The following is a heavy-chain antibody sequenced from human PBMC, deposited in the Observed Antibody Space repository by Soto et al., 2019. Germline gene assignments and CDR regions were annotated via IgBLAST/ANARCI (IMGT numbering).Heavy chain of an antibody. Sequence: SETLSLTCTAYGESFNGYYWSWIRQPPGKGLEWIGEIHHSGSTNYNPSLKSRVTFSIDTSKRQFSLKVRSVTAADTAVYYCARGKRGSSWYGGEEKYYYYGMDVWGQGTPVTVS. J-gene: IGHJ6*02. CDR1: GESFNGYY. CDR3: ARGKRGSSWYGGEEKYYYYGMDV. V-gene: IGHV4-34*01. CDR2: IHHSGST. D-gene: IGHD6-13*01.